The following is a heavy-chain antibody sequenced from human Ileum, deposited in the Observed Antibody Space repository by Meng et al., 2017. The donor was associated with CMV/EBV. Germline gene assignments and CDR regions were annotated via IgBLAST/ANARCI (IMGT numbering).Heavy chain of an antibody. CDR3: ARARPITIFGVVNAPFDP. CDR1: GYTFTGYY. D-gene: IGHD3-3*01. V-gene: IGHV1-2*02. J-gene: IGHJ5*02. Sequence: ASVKVSCKASGYTFTGYYMHWVRQAPGQGLEWMGWINPNSGGTNYAQKFQGRATMTRDTSISTAYMELSRLRSDDTAVYYCARARPITIFGVVNAPFDPWGQGTLVTVSS. CDR2: INPNSGGT.